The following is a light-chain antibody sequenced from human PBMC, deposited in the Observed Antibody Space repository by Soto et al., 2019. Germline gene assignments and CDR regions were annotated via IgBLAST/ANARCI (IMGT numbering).Light chain of an antibody. J-gene: IGLJ3*02. V-gene: IGLV1-44*01. CDR3: TAWDDSLNGWV. Sequence: QSVLTQPPSAAWTPGHSVTMSCSGSSSNIGGNTVNWYQHLPGTAPKLLIYSNVQRPSGVPDRFSGSKSGTSGSLAISGLQSEDEADYYCTAWDDSLNGWVLGGGTKLTVL. CDR2: SNV. CDR1: SSNIGGNT.